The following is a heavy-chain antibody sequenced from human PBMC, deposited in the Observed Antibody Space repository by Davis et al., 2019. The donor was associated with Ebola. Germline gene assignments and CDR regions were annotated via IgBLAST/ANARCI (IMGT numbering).Heavy chain of an antibody. Sequence: ASVKVSCKASGCTFSSYAISWVRQAPGQGLEWVGWINAYNGNTNDAQKLQGRVTMTTDTSTSTAYMELRSLRSDDTAVYYCARDRLYGDYDLVLARRPDYGMDVWGQGTTVTVSS. CDR3: ARDRLYGDYDLVLARRPDYGMDV. J-gene: IGHJ6*02. D-gene: IGHD4-17*01. V-gene: IGHV1-18*01. CDR2: INAYNGNT. CDR1: GCTFSSYA.